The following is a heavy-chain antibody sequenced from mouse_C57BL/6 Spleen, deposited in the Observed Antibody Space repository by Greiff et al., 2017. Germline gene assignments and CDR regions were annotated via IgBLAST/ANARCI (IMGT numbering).Heavy chain of an antibody. CDR2: INPGSGGT. D-gene: IGHD2-3*01. CDR1: GYAFTNYL. Sequence: QVQLKESGAELVRPGTSVKVSCKASGYAFTNYLIEWVKQRPGQGLEWIGVINPGSGGTNYNEKFKGKATLTADKSSSTAYMQLSSLTSEDSAVYFCARRWGGYYLAYWGQGTLVTVSA. CDR3: ARRWGGYYLAY. V-gene: IGHV1-54*01. J-gene: IGHJ3*01.